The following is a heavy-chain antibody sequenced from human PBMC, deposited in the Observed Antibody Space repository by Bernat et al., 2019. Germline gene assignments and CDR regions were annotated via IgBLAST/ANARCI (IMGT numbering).Heavy chain of an antibody. Sequence: QLQLQESGPGLVKPSETLSLTCTVSGGSISRSSYYWGWIRQPPGRGLEWSGSIYYSGSTYDNSSLRSRVTISVDKSKNQLSLKLSTVTAADTAVYYCGTWIRGFASWGQGTLVTVSS. CDR2: IYYSGST. V-gene: IGHV4-39*01. CDR1: GGSISRSSYY. D-gene: IGHD5-18*01. CDR3: GTWIRGFAS. J-gene: IGHJ4*02.